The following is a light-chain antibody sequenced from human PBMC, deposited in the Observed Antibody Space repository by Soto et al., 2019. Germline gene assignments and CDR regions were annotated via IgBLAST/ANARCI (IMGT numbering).Light chain of an antibody. Sequence: QSALTQPASVSGSPGQSITISCTGTNSDVGGYNFVSWYQQHPGKAPKLMIYEVSKRPSGVSNRFSGSKSGNTASLTISGLQAADEADYYCSSYTSSSTDVIFGGGTKLTVL. CDR1: NSDVGGYNF. V-gene: IGLV2-14*01. CDR2: EVS. CDR3: SSYTSSSTDVI. J-gene: IGLJ2*01.